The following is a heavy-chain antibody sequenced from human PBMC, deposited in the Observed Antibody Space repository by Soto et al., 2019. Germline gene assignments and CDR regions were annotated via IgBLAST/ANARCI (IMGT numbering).Heavy chain of an antibody. CDR2: VSWNSGAK. J-gene: IGHJ4*02. CDR1: GFSFDDFV. Sequence: PGGSLRLFCVASGFSFDDFVMNWVRQRPGKGLEWVSSVSWNSGAKLYADSVKGRFAISRDSAKKSVYLQMNSLRPDDTAFYYCAKGVATAVPALDYWGQGTLVTVSS. V-gene: IGHV3-9*01. D-gene: IGHD2-21*02. CDR3: AKGVATAVPALDY.